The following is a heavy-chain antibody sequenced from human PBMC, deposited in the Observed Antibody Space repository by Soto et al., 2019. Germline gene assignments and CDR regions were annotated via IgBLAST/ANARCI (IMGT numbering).Heavy chain of an antibody. Sequence: VGSLRLSCAASGFTFSSYSMNWVRQAPGKGLEWVSYISSSSSTIYYADSVKGRFTISRDNAKNSLYLQMNSLRDEDTAVYYCARDSRIFGVVVYYYYGMDVWGQGTTVTVSS. D-gene: IGHD3-3*01. CDR2: ISSSSSTI. V-gene: IGHV3-48*02. CDR3: ARDSRIFGVVVYYYYGMDV. J-gene: IGHJ6*02. CDR1: GFTFSSYS.